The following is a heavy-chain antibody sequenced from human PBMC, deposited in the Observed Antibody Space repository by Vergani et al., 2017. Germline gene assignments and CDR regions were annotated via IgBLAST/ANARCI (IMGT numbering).Heavy chain of an antibody. CDR2: ISSDGGST. V-gene: IGHV3-23*04. CDR1: GPTISNYV. J-gene: IGHJ4*02. D-gene: IGHD3-22*01. CDR3: AGPQGTSAYYYGGFDY. Sequence: EVQLVESGGRLAQPGGSLRLSCEVSGPTISNYVLAWVRQAPGKGLEWVSTISSDGGSTYYADSVKGRFTISRDNSKNTLSLQMNSLTAEDTAIYYCAGPQGTSAYYYGGFDYWGQGILVTVSS.